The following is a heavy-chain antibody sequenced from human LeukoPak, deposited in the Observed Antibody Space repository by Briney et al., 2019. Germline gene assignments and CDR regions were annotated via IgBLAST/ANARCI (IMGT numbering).Heavy chain of an antibody. V-gene: IGHV1-18*01. D-gene: IGHD3-3*01. Sequence: ASVKVSCKASGYTFTSYGISWVRRAPGQGLEWMGWISAYNGNTNYAQKLPGRVTMTTDTSTSTAYMELRSLRSDDTAVYYCARGVTYYDFWSGYLPFDYWGQGTLVTVSS. CDR3: ARGVTYYDFWSGYLPFDY. CDR1: GYTFTSYG. J-gene: IGHJ4*02. CDR2: ISAYNGNT.